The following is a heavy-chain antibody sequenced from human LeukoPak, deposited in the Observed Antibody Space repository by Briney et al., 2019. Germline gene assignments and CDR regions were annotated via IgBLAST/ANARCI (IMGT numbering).Heavy chain of an antibody. V-gene: IGHV7-4-1*02. D-gene: IGHD5-12*01. J-gene: IGHJ4*02. CDR1: GYTFITYP. Sequence: ASVKVSCKASGYTFITYPINWVRQAPGQGLEWMGWIDTNTGSPTYAQGLTGRFVFSLDTSVSTAYLQISSLKAEDTAVYYCASSGYDSEYYFDYWGQGTLVTVSS. CDR2: IDTNTGSP. CDR3: ASSGYDSEYYFDY.